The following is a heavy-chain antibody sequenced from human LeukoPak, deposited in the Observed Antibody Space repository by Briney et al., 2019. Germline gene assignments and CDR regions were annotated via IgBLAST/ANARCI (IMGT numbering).Heavy chain of an antibody. J-gene: IGHJ4*02. CDR2: INWNGGST. CDR3: AKGGYSGYETDFDY. V-gene: IGHV3-20*04. CDR1: GFTFDDYG. D-gene: IGHD5-12*01. Sequence: GGSLRLSCAASGFTFDDYGMSWVRQAPGKGLEWVSGINWNGGSTGYADSVKGRFTISRDNAKNSLYLQMNSLRAEDTALYYCAKGGYSGYETDFDYWGQGTLVTVSS.